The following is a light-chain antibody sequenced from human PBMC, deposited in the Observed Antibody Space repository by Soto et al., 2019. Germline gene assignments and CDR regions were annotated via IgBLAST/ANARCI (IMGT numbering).Light chain of an antibody. CDR1: QDISNY. CDR2: GAS. Sequence: DIQMTQSPSSLSASVGDRVTITCQASQDISNYLNWYQQKPGKAPKLLIYGASNLQTGVPSRFSGSGSGTDFTFTISSLQHEDSATYYCQQYDNLPSFGPGTKVDIK. CDR3: QQYDNLPS. V-gene: IGKV1-33*01. J-gene: IGKJ3*01.